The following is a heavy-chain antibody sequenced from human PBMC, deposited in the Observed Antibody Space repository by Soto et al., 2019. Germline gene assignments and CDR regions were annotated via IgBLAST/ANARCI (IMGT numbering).Heavy chain of an antibody. V-gene: IGHV1-18*01. D-gene: IGHD2-2*02. CDR3: ARIKSDIVVVPAAIREGYYMDV. Sequence: ASVKVSCKASGYTFTSYGISWVRQAPGQGLEWMGWISAYNGNTNYAQKLQGRVTMTTDTSTSTAYMELGSLRSDDTAVYYCARIKSDIVVVPAAIREGYYMDVWGKGTTVTVSS. CDR2: ISAYNGNT. J-gene: IGHJ6*03. CDR1: GYTFTSYG.